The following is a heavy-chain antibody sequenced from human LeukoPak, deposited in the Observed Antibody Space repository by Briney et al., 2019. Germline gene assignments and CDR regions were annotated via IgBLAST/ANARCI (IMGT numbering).Heavy chain of an antibody. CDR2: IYYSGST. D-gene: IGHD6-13*01. Sequence: SETLSLTCTVSGGSISSSSFYWGWIRQPPGKGLEWIGTIYYSGSTFYNPSLKSRVTVSVDTSKNQFSLKLSSLTAADTAVYYCARRAAAAGTGTLGYWGQGTLVTVSS. CDR1: GGSISSSSFY. V-gene: IGHV4-39*07. J-gene: IGHJ4*02. CDR3: ARRAAAAGTGTLGY.